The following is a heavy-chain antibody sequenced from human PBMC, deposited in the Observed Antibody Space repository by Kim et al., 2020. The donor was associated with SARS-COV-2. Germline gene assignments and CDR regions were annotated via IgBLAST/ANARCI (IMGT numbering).Heavy chain of an antibody. CDR1: GGSISSSSYY. J-gene: IGHJ5*02. CDR2: IYYSGST. CDR3: ARDGRQQLVNWFDP. D-gene: IGHD6-13*01. V-gene: IGHV4-39*07. Sequence: SETLSLTCTVSGGSISSSSYYWGWIRQPPGKGLEWIGSIYYSGSTYYNPSLKSRVTISVDTSKNQFSLKLSSVTAADTAVYYCARDGRQQLVNWFDPWGQGTLVTVSS.